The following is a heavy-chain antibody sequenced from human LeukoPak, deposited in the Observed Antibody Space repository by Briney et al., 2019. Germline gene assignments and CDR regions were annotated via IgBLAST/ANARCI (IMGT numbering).Heavy chain of an antibody. D-gene: IGHD3-9*01. CDR3: ARGDYDILTGSPDGEDY. CDR1: GGSISSGDYY. CDR2: IYYSGST. Sequence: PSETLSITCTVSGGSISSGDYYWSWIRQPPGKGLEWIGYIYYSGSTYYNPSLKSRVTISVDTSKNQFSLKLSSVTAADTAVYYCARGDYDILTGSPDGEDYWGQGTLVTVSS. V-gene: IGHV4-30-4*01. J-gene: IGHJ4*02.